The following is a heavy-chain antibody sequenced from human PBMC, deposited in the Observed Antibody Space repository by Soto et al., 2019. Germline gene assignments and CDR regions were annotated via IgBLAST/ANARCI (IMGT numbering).Heavy chain of an antibody. CDR3: AKDRRRSWSFDY. CDR2: ISYDGSNK. Sequence: QVQLVESGGGVVQPGRSLRLSCAASGFTFSRDGMHWVRQAPGKGLEWVAVISYDGSNKYYAESVKGRFTISRDNHKNTLYLQMNSLRTDDTAVYYCAKDRRRSWSFDYWGQGTLVTVSS. V-gene: IGHV3-30*18. J-gene: IGHJ4*02. D-gene: IGHD6-13*01. CDR1: GFTFSRDG.